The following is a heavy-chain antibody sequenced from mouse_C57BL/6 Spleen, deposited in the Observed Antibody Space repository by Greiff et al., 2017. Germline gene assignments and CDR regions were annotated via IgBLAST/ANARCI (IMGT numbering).Heavy chain of an antibody. D-gene: IGHD2-1*01. CDR3: ATGGNLDY. V-gene: IGHV1-4*01. CDR1: GYTFTSYT. Sequence: VQLQQSGAELARPGASVKMSCKASGYTFTSYTMHWVKQRPGQGLEWIGYINPSSGYTKYNQKFKDKATLTADKSSSTAYMQLSSLTSEDSAVYYCATGGNLDYWGQGTTLTVSS. CDR2: INPSSGYT. J-gene: IGHJ2*01.